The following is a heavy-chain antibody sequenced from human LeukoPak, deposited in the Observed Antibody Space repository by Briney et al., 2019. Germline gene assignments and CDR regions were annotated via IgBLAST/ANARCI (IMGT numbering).Heavy chain of an antibody. Sequence: GGSLRLSCAASGFTFTSSAMSWVRQAPGKGLEWVSAISGSGHSTDYADSVKGRFTVSRGNSKNTLYLEMNSLRAEDAAVYFCAKEPHMLTGYYTDYFDYWGQGTQVTVSS. D-gene: IGHD3-9*01. CDR3: AKEPHMLTGYYTDYFDY. CDR1: GFTFTSSA. J-gene: IGHJ4*02. V-gene: IGHV3-23*01. CDR2: ISGSGHST.